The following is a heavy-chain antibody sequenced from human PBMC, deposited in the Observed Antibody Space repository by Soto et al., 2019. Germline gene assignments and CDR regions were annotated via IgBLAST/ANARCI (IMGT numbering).Heavy chain of an antibody. CDR2: IYYSAST. Sequence: QVQLQESGPGLVKPSQTLSLTCTVSGGSISSGDDYWIWIRQPPGKGLEWIGFIYYSASTYYNPSVKSRVNITVDTSKNHFSLELSSVTAADTAVYYCARWWFGEFFDYWGQGTLVTVSS. CDR3: ARWWFGEFFDY. CDR1: GGSISSGDDY. D-gene: IGHD3-10*01. V-gene: IGHV4-30-4*01. J-gene: IGHJ4*02.